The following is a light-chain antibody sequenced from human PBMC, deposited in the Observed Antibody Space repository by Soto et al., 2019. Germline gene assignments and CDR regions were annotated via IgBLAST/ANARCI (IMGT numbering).Light chain of an antibody. J-gene: IGKJ2*01. CDR1: QSISRD. CDR3: QQSYSPPYA. V-gene: IGKV1-39*01. Sequence: DIQMTQSPSSLSAYVGDRVIITCRASQSISRDLNWYQQKPGKAPKLLIYVVSSLQSGVPSRFSGSGSVTDFNLTISSLQTEDFATSYCQQSYSPPYAFGQVTKLEIK. CDR2: VVS.